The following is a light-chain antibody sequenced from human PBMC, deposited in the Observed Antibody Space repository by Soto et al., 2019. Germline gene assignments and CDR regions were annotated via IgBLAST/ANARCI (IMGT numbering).Light chain of an antibody. J-gene: IGKJ1*01. V-gene: IGKV2-28*01. CDR1: QILLHSNGYNY. Sequence: VVPECPVSLPGAARDGRCIIFRTSQILLHSNGYNYLDWYLQKPGQSPQLLIYLGSNRASGVPDRFSGSGSGTDFTLKISRVEAEDVGVYYCMQPLQSWTFGQGTKVDIK. CDR2: LGS. CDR3: MQPLQSWT.